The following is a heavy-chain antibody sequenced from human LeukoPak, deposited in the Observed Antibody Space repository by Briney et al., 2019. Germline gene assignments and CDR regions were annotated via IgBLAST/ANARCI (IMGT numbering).Heavy chain of an antibody. J-gene: IGHJ4*02. CDR2: ISGSGYNT. CDR1: GFTFSSYA. Sequence: SGGSLRLSCAVSGFTFSSYAISWVRQAPGTGLQWVSAISGSGYNTYYADSVKDRFTISRDNSKSTLYLQMDSLRAEDTAVYYCARDAYCTSASCRRDFDSWGQGTLVTVSS. V-gene: IGHV3-23*01. CDR3: ARDAYCTSASCRRDFDS. D-gene: IGHD2-2*01.